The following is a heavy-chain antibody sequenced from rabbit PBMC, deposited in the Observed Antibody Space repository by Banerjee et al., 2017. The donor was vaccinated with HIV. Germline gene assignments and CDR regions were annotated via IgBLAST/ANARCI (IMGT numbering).Heavy chain of an antibody. V-gene: IGHV1S40*01. J-gene: IGHJ4*01. CDR1: GFSFSSSYW. D-gene: IGHD7-1*01. CDR2: IYAGSTGST. Sequence: QSLEESGGDLVKPGASLTLTCTASGFSFSSSYWICWVRQAPGKGLEWIACIYAGSTGSTYYASWVNGRFSISKTSSTTVTLQMTTLTAADTATYFCARSYAGYPDTSLNLWGQGTLVTVS. CDR3: ARSYAGYPDTSLNL.